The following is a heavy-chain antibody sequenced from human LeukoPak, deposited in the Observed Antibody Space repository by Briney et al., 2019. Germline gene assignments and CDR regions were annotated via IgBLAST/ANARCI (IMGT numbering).Heavy chain of an antibody. CDR1: GGSISSGSYY. CDR3: ARVATGGYYNC. CDR2: IYTSGST. D-gene: IGHD3-22*01. J-gene: IGHJ4*02. V-gene: IGHV4-61*02. Sequence: SQTLSLTCTVSGGSISSGSYYWSWIRQPAGKGLEWIGRIYTSGSTNYNPSLKSRVTISVDTSKNQFSLKLSSVTAADTAVYYCARVATGGYYNCWGQGTLVTVSS.